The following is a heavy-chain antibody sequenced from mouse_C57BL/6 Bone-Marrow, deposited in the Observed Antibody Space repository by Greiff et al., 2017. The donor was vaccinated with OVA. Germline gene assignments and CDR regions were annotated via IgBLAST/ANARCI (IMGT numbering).Heavy chain of an antibody. J-gene: IGHJ4*01. V-gene: IGHV1-56*01. CDR1: GYTFTSHW. CDR2: IFPGSGST. D-gene: IGHD2-1*01. Sequence: VQLQQSGPELVRPGASVKISCKAPGYTFTSHWMQWVRQRPGQGLEWIGEIFPGSGSTYYNEKFKGKATLTVDTSSSTAYMQLSSLTSEDSAVYFCARLYYGNYFYAMDYWGQGTSVTVSS. CDR3: ARLYYGNYFYAMDY.